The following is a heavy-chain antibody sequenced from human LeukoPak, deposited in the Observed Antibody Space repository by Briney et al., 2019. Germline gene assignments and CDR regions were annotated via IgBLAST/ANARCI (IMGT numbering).Heavy chain of an antibody. CDR3: ARGLPVRGVNTDY. D-gene: IGHD3-10*01. CDR1: GLTFSSYE. Sequence: GGSLRLSCAASGLTFSSYEMNWVRQAPGKGLEWVSYISSSVSTIYYADSVKGRFTISRDNAKNSLYLQMNSLRAEDTAVYYCARGLPVRGVNTDYWGQGTLVTVSS. J-gene: IGHJ4*02. V-gene: IGHV3-48*03. CDR2: ISSSVSTI.